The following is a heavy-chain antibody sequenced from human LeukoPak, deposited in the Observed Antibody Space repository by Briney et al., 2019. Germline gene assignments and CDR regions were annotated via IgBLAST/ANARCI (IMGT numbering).Heavy chain of an antibody. J-gene: IGHJ6*02. D-gene: IGHD2-15*01. CDR2: ISYDGSNK. CDR3: AKDRGGSSTTYYYYYGMDV. V-gene: IGHV3-30*18. CDR1: GFTFSSYG. Sequence: PGRSLRLSCAASGFTFSSYGMHWVRQAPGKGLEWVAVISYDGSNKYYADSVKGRFTISRDNSKNTLYLQMNSLRAEDTAVYYCAKDRGGSSTTYYYYYGMDVWGQGTTVTVSS.